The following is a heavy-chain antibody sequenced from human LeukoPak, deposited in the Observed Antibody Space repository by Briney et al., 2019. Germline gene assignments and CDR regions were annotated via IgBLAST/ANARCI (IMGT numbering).Heavy chain of an antibody. V-gene: IGHV3-33*08. J-gene: IGHJ4*02. CDR3: ARDYDRSGYSDS. CDR1: GFTFSSYA. CDR2: VWYDGSNK. Sequence: PGGSLRLSCAASGFTFSSYAIHWGRQAPGKGLEWVAVVWYDGSNKHYAYSVKGPFTISRDNSNNTLYLQMNSLRAEDTAVYYCARDYDRSGYSDSWGQGTLVTVSS. D-gene: IGHD3-22*01.